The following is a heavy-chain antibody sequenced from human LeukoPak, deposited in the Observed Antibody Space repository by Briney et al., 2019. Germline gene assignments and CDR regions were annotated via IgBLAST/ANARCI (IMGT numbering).Heavy chain of an antibody. V-gene: IGHV3-33*01. D-gene: IGHD2-2*01. Sequence: GGSLRLSCATSGFALSGNGIHWVRQAPGKGLEWVAVAGSEGTNAYYADSVKGRFTISRDNSKGTVYLQMNSLRAEDTAVYYCARGAHIVVVPAAKAAGNDYWGQGTLVTVSS. CDR1: GFALSGNG. CDR2: AGSEGTNA. J-gene: IGHJ4*02. CDR3: ARGAHIVVVPAAKAAGNDY.